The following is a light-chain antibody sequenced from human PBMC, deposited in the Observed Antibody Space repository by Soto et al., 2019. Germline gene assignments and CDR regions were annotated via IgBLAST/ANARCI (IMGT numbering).Light chain of an antibody. Sequence: DIQMTQSPSSLSASVGDTVTITCRASERVAKWLAWYHQKPGNAPKVLIYDVSKLGSGVPSRFSGSGSETEFTLSITRLQPEDSATYFCQQYKIRSTFGQGTKVEV. CDR3: QQYKIRST. CDR2: DVS. V-gene: IGKV1-5*01. J-gene: IGKJ1*01. CDR1: ERVAKW.